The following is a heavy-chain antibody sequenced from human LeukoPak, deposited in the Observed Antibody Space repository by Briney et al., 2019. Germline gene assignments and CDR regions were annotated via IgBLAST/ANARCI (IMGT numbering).Heavy chain of an antibody. CDR3: AKGVGYDILTGRPHALDI. CDR2: ISGSGGST. V-gene: IGHV3-23*01. Sequence: PGGSLRLSCAASGFTFSSYAMSWVRQAPGKGLEWVSAISGSGGSTYYADSVKGRFTISGDNSKNTLYLQMNSLRAEDTAVYYCAKGVGYDILTGRPHALDIWGQGTMVTVSS. D-gene: IGHD3-9*01. CDR1: GFTFSSYA. J-gene: IGHJ3*02.